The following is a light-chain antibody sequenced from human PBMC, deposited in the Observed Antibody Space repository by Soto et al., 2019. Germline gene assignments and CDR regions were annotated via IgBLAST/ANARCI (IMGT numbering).Light chain of an antibody. CDR2: GAS. J-gene: IGKJ4*01. CDR3: QQYDTWPPLT. CDR1: QNVGTK. Sequence: EIVMTQSPATLSVSPGERATLSCRASQNVGTKLAWYQQKPGQAPRLLIYGASTRATGFPARFSSSGSGTEFTLTISSLQSEDVAVYYCQQYDTWPPLTFGGGTKVEIK. V-gene: IGKV3-15*01.